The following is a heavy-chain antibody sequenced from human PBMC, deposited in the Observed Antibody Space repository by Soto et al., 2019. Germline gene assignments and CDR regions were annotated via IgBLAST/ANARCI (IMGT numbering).Heavy chain of an antibody. J-gene: IGHJ6*02. CDR3: ASEGLDCMDV. CDR2: ISSSSSYT. Sequence: SCAASGFTFSDYYMSWIRQAPGKGLEWVSYISSSSSYTNYADSVKGRFTISRDNAKNSLYLQMNSLRAEDTAVYYCASEGLDCMDVWGQGTTVTVSS. V-gene: IGHV3-11*05. CDR1: GFTFSDYY. D-gene: IGHD3-3*01.